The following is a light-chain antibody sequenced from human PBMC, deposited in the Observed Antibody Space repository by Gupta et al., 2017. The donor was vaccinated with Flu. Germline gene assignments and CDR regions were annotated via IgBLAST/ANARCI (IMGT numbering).Light chain of an antibody. CDR3: HQGHNIQGT. V-gene: IGKV1-39*01. CDR1: QSISNY. Sequence: PAILSVAVGERVTLTCRARQSISNYLVWFQQKPGQAPKLLIYGASSRESGVPYRFSGSGSGTDFTLTISVLQPEDFAYYYCHQGHNIQGTFGQGTKVEIK. J-gene: IGKJ1*01. CDR2: GAS.